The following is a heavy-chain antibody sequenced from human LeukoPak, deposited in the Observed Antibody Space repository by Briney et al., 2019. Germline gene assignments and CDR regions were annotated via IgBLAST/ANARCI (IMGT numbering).Heavy chain of an antibody. Sequence: GGSLRLSCAASGFTFSSYSLKWVRQAPGKGLEGVTSISSSSGYIYYADSVKGRFTISRDNAKNSLYLQMNSLRAEDTAVYYCARYSGSYQFDDWGQGTLVTVSS. D-gene: IGHD1-26*01. CDR2: ISSSSGYI. J-gene: IGHJ4*02. CDR3: ARYSGSYQFDD. V-gene: IGHV3-21*01. CDR1: GFTFSSYS.